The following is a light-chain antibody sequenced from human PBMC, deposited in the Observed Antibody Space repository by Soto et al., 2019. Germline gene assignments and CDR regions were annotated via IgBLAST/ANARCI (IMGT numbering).Light chain of an antibody. CDR1: QSVSSSF. CDR2: GAS. CDR3: QQYGNSPIT. V-gene: IGKV3-20*01. J-gene: IGKJ5*01. Sequence: SPGERATLSCRASQSVSSSFLAWYQQKPGQAPRLLVYGASGRATGIPDRFSGSGSGTDFTLTITRLEPEDFAVYYCQQYGNSPITFGQGTRLEIK.